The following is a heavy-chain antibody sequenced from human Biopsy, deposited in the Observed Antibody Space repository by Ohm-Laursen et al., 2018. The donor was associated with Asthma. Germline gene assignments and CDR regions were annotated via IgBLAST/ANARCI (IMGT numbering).Heavy chain of an antibody. D-gene: IGHD2-2*01. CDR2: IIPIFGPT. V-gene: IGHV1-69*13. Sequence: SVKVSCKASGYPFTDYSVHWVRQAPGQGLEWMGRIIPIFGPTNYAQKFQGRVTISADDSTSTAYMELSSLSSEDTALYYCARGPEYVRSSGALDYWGQGTLVTVSS. J-gene: IGHJ4*02. CDR1: GYPFTDYS. CDR3: ARGPEYVRSSGALDY.